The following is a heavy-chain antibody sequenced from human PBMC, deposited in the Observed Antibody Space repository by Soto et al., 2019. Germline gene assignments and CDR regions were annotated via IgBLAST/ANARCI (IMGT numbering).Heavy chain of an antibody. CDR2: IYPGDSDT. D-gene: IGHD1-1*01. Sequence: GAALKSSCKGCGYSFTSYWICWVRQMPGKGLEWMGIIYPGDSDTRYSPSFQGQVTISADKSISTAYLQWSSLKASDTAMYYCARHLLRAGTKYFDYWGQGTLVTVSS. J-gene: IGHJ4*02. V-gene: IGHV5-51*01. CDR3: ARHLLRAGTKYFDY. CDR1: GYSFTSYW.